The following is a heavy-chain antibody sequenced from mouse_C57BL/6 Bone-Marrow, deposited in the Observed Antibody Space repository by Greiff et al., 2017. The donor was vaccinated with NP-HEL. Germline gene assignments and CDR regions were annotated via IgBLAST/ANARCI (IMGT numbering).Heavy chain of an antibody. CDR2: ISYGGSYT. J-gene: IGHJ2*01. CDR1: GFTFSSYA. V-gene: IGHV5-4*03. D-gene: IGHD1-1*01. Sequence: EVKLVESGGGLVKPGGSLKLSCAASGFTFSSYAMSWVRQTPEKRLEWVATISYGGSYTYYPDNVKGRFTISRDNAKNNLYLQMSHLKSEDTAMYYCARVLSYFDYWGQGTTLTVAS. CDR3: ARVLSYFDY.